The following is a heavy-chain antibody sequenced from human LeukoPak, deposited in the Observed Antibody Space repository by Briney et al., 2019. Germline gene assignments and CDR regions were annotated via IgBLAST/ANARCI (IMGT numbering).Heavy chain of an antibody. V-gene: IGHV3-21*01. CDR1: GFTFSNYN. J-gene: IGHJ3*02. CDR3: ARDRGGNSGGKNDLDI. Sequence: PGGSLRLSCADSGFTFSNYNMNWVRQAPGKAMEWVSSITSSGTYTFYADSVKGRFTISRDNAKNSLYLQMNSLRAEDTAVYYCARDRGGNSGGKNDLDIWGQGTVVTVSS. CDR2: ITSSGTYT. D-gene: IGHD4-23*01.